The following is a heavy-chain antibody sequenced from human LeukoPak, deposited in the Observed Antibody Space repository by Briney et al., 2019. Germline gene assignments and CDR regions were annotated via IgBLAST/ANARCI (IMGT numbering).Heavy chain of an antibody. CDR2: IIPIFGTA. J-gene: IGHJ4*02. CDR3: ARTSLVPPDYYDSSGSGSEH. CDR1: GGTFSSYA. D-gene: IGHD3-22*01. Sequence: ASVKVSCKASGGTFSSYAISWVRQAPGQGLEWMGRIIPIFGTANYAQKFQGRVTITTDESTSTAYIELSSLRSEDTAVYYCARTSLVPPDYYDSSGSGSEHWGQGTLVTVSS. V-gene: IGHV1-69*05.